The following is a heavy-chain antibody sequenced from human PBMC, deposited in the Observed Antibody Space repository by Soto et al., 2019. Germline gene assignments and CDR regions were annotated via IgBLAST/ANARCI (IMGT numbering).Heavy chain of an antibody. CDR2: IWYNGSNK. CDR1: GFTFSSYG. D-gene: IGHD5-12*01. J-gene: IGHJ5*02. CDR3: ARDRVSGGYNRLYGFYFDP. V-gene: IGHV3-33*01. Sequence: PGGSLRLSCAASGFTFSSYGMLWVRQAPGKGLEWVAVIWYNGSNKYYGEYVKGRFTISGDNAQNSLYLQMNSLRAEDTAVYYCARDRVSGGYNRLYGFYFDPWGQGTLVTVSS.